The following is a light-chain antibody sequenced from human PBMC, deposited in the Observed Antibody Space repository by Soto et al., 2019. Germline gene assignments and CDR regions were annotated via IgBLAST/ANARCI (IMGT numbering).Light chain of an antibody. CDR2: GAS. J-gene: IGKJ5*01. CDR1: QTVSSNY. CDR3: QQYGNSLSIT. V-gene: IGKV3-20*01. Sequence: EIVLTQSPGTLSLSPGERATLSCRATQTVSSNYLAWYQQKPGQAPRLLIYGASSRATGIPDRFSGSESGTDFTLTISRLEPEDFAVYYCQQYGNSLSITFGQGTRLEIK.